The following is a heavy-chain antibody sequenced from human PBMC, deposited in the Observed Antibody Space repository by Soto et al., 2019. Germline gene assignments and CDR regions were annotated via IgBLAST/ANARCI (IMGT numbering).Heavy chain of an antibody. CDR3: ARDRMRGKVTKGYYWFFDV. V-gene: IGHV4-31*03. J-gene: IGHJ2*01. D-gene: IGHD4-17*01. Sequence: QVQLQESGPVLVKPSQTLSLTCTVSGGSISSGDYYWSWIRQHPGKGLEWIGYIYYSGSTYYNPFLKSRVTISVDTSKNQFSLKLSSVTAADTAVYYCARDRMRGKVTKGYYWFFDVWGRGTLVTVSS. CDR2: IYYSGST. CDR1: GGSISSGDYY.